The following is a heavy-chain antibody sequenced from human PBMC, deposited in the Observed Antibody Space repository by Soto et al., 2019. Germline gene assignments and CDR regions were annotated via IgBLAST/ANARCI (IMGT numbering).Heavy chain of an antibody. V-gene: IGHV3-7*04. Sequence: EVPLVESGGGLVQPGGSLRLSCAASGFTFSSYWMTWVRQAPGKGLEWVAKIKQDGSEKYYVDSMKGRFTISRDNAKNSLYLQMNSLRAEDTAVYYCARDVSSLLGYYYGMDVWGQGTTVTVSS. CDR3: ARDVSSLLGYYYGMDV. CDR1: GFTFSSYW. CDR2: IKQDGSEK. J-gene: IGHJ6*02. D-gene: IGHD2-15*01.